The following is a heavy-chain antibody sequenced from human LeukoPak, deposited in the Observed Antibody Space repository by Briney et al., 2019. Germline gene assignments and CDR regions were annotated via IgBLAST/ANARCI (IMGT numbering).Heavy chain of an antibody. J-gene: IGHJ1*01. CDR1: GFTFSTSF. V-gene: IGHV3-7*01. Sequence: PGGSLRPSCAASGFTFSTSFMSWVRQSPGKGLEWVANIYPGGSEKYYVDSVKGRFTISRDNAENSLYLQMNNLRVEDTAVYYCARELVVGPAEYFQHWGQGTLVTVSS. CDR3: ARELVVGPAEYFQH. D-gene: IGHD2-8*02. CDR2: IYPGGSEK.